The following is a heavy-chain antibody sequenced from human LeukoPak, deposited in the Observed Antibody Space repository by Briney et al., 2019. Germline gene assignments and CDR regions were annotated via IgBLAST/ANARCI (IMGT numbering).Heavy chain of an antibody. Sequence: PSETLSLTCTVSGGSISSSSYYWGWIRQPPGKGLEWIGSIYYSGSTYYNPSLKSRVTISVDTSKNQFSLKLSSVTAADTAVYYCARSYTSPNWFDPWGQGILVTVSS. V-gene: IGHV4-39*07. J-gene: IGHJ5*02. D-gene: IGHD3-16*02. CDR2: IYYSGST. CDR3: ARSYTSPNWFDP. CDR1: GGSISSSSYY.